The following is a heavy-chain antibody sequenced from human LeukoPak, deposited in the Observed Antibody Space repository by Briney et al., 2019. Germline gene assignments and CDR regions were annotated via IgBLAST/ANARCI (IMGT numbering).Heavy chain of an antibody. Sequence: GASVKVSCKVSGGIFSTYDISWVRQAPGQGLEWMGRIIPMFNTTNYAQKFQGRVTITADESTSTAYMGLSSLRSEDTAIYYCARMFNIGFDYWGQGTLVTVSS. CDR1: GGIFSTYD. J-gene: IGHJ4*02. D-gene: IGHD3-10*02. CDR2: IIPMFNTT. CDR3: ARMFNIGFDY. V-gene: IGHV1-69*15.